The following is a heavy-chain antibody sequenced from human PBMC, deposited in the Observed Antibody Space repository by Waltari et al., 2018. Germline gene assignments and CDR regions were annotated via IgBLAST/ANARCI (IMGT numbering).Heavy chain of an antibody. Sequence: QVQLVQSGAEVKKPGASVKVSCKASGYTFTSYYMHWVRQAPGQGLEWMGIINPSGGSTSYAQKFQGRVTMTRDTSTSTVYMELSSLRSEDTAVYYCARDFGLHTVGGSSSDYWGQGTLVTVSS. J-gene: IGHJ4*02. V-gene: IGHV1-46*01. CDR3: ARDFGLHTVGGSSSDY. CDR2: INPSGGST. CDR1: GYTFTSYY. D-gene: IGHD6-6*01.